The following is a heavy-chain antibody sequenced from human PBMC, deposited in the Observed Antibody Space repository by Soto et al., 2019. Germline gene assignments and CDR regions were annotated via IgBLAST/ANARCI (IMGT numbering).Heavy chain of an antibody. D-gene: IGHD2-8*01. V-gene: IGHV3-21*01. Sequence: PGGSLRLSCAASGFALTTYTMNWVRQAPGKGLEWVSSISGSSRFIYYADSVKGRFTISRDNAKDSLFLQVSSLRAEDTAVYYCALSAPDIVLLPSSIHFYSWGQGTLVTVS. CDR3: ALSAPDIVLLPSSIHFYS. J-gene: IGHJ4*02. CDR1: GFALTTYT. CDR2: ISGSSRFI.